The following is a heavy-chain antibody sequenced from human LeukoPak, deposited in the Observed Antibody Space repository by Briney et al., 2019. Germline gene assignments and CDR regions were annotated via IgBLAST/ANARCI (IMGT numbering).Heavy chain of an antibody. D-gene: IGHD2-2*01. V-gene: IGHV3-48*02. J-gene: IGHJ4*02. CDR1: GFTFSTYN. Sequence: GGSLRLSCAASGFTFSTYNMYWVRQAPGKGLEWISYSSRGDITIYYADSVKGRFTISRDSAKNSLYLQMNSLREEDTAVYYCARAAGYYAPFDYWGQGTLVTVSS. CDR2: SSRGDITI. CDR3: ARAAGYYAPFDY.